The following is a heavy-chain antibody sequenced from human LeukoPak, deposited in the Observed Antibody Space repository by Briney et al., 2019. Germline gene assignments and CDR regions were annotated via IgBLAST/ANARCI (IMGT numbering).Heavy chain of an antibody. J-gene: IGHJ4*02. CDR1: GGSLSSSSYY. CDR2: IYYSGST. Sequence: SEALSLACTVSGGSLSSSSYYWGWVRQPPGRGLEWVGSIYYSGSTYYNPSLKSRVTISVDTSKNQFSLKLSSVTAADTAVYYCASTYDYVWGSYPDYWGQGTLVTVSS. V-gene: IGHV4-39*07. D-gene: IGHD3-16*02. CDR3: ASTYDYVWGSYPDY.